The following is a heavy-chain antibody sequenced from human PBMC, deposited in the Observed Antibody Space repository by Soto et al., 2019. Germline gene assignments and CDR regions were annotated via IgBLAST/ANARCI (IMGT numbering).Heavy chain of an antibody. V-gene: IGHV3-30-3*01. CDR3: ARDRGVVVVLDY. D-gene: IGHD2-15*01. CDR1: GFTFSSYA. CDR2: ISYDGSNK. J-gene: IGHJ4*02. Sequence: PVGSLRLSCAASGFTFSSYAVHWVRQAPGKGLEWVAVISYDGSNKYYADSVKGRLTISRDNSKNTLYLQMNSLRAEDTAVYYCARDRGVVVVLDYWGQGTLVTVSS.